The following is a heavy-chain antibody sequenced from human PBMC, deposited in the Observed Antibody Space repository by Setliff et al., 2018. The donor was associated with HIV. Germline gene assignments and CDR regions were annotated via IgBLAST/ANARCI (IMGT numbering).Heavy chain of an antibody. Sequence: NPSETLSLTCTVSGGSITGHYWSWIRQAPGKGLEWIGFMYPGGSSNYDPPLQSRVAISVDTSKNQVSLKLSSVIAADTAVYFCARVNIVATYFDIWGQGTLVTVSS. CDR3: ARVNIVATYFDI. CDR1: GGSITGHY. CDR2: MYPGGSS. V-gene: IGHV4-59*11. J-gene: IGHJ4*02. D-gene: IGHD5-12*01.